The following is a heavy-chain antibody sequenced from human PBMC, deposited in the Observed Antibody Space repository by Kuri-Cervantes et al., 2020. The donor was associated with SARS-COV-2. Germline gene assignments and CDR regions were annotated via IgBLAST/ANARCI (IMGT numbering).Heavy chain of an antibody. CDR2: ISGSGDST. V-gene: IGHV3-23*01. CDR1: GFTFTSYA. J-gene: IGHJ6*02. CDR3: AKTFYGLSGMDV. Sequence: GESLKISCAASGFTFTSYAMSWVRLAPGKGLEWVSAISGSGDSTYNADSVKGRFTISRDNSRNTLYLQMKSLRAEDTALYYCAKTFYGLSGMDVWGQGTTVTVSS. D-gene: IGHD4-17*01.